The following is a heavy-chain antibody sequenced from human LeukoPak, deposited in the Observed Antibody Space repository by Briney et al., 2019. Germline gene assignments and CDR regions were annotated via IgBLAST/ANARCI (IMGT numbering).Heavy chain of an antibody. CDR2: ISAYNGNT. CDR1: GYTSTSYG. CDR3: ARESYYYDSSGYHYFDY. V-gene: IGHV1-18*01. J-gene: IGHJ4*02. Sequence: GASVKVSCKASGYTSTSYGISWVRQAPGQGLEWMGWISAYNGNTNYAQKLQGRVTMTTDTSTSTAYMELRSLRSDDTAVYYCARESYYYDSSGYHYFDYWGQGTLVTVSS. D-gene: IGHD3-22*01.